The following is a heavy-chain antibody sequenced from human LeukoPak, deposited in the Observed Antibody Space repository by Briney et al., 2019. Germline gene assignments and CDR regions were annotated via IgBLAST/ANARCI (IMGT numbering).Heavy chain of an antibody. V-gene: IGHV3-23*01. Sequence: GGSLRLSCAASGFTFSSYAMSWVRQAPGKGLEWVSAISGSGGSTYYADSVKGRFTISRDNSKNTLYLQMNSLRAEVTAVYYCAKKGTSSAVAFTDYWGQGTLVTVSS. D-gene: IGHD6-19*01. CDR1: GFTFSSYA. CDR2: ISGSGGST. J-gene: IGHJ4*02. CDR3: AKKGTSSAVAFTDY.